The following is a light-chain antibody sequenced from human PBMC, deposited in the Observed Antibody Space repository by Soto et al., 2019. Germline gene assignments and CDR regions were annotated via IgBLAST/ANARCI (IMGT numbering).Light chain of an antibody. V-gene: IGKV1-5*01. CDR1: QSISSW. Sequence: DIHMTQSPSTLSASVGDRVTITCRASQSISSWLAWYQQKPGKAPKLLIYDASSLESGVPSRFSGSESGTEFTLTISSLQPGDFATYYCQQYYNYLFTFGQGTKLEIK. CDR3: QQYYNYLFT. J-gene: IGKJ2*01. CDR2: DAS.